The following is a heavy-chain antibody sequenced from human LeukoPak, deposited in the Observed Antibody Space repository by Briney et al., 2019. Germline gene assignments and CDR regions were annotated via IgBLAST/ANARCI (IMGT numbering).Heavy chain of an antibody. D-gene: IGHD7-27*01. Sequence: PGGSLRLSCAASGFTFSSYGMTWVRQAPGKGLEWVSHISSGGHVISYEDSVKGRFIISRDDAESSLYLQMNGLRAEDTAVYYCARDEDGDQDFDYWGQGTLVTVSS. CDR1: GFTFSSYG. V-gene: IGHV3-48*03. CDR2: ISSGGHVI. CDR3: ARDEDGDQDFDY. J-gene: IGHJ4*02.